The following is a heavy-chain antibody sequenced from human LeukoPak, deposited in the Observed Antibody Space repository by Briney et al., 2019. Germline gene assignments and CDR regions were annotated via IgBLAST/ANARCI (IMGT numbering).Heavy chain of an antibody. V-gene: IGHV4-59*01. Sequence: SETLSLTCTVSGGSISSSYWSWIRQPPGKGLEWIGYIYYSGSTNYNPSLKSRVTISVDTSKNQFSLKLSSVTAADTAVYYCAREAEGTVAFDIWGQGTMVTVSS. CDR3: AREAEGTVAFDI. D-gene: IGHD1-1*01. CDR1: GGSISSSY. CDR2: IYYSGST. J-gene: IGHJ3*02.